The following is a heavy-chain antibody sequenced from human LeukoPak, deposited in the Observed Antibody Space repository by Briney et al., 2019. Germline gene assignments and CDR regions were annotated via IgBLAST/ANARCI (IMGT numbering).Heavy chain of an antibody. J-gene: IGHJ5*02. D-gene: IGHD4-17*01. CDR1: GYTFTSYY. CDR2: INPSGGST. V-gene: IGHV1-46*01. CDR3: ARVANGDYGYNWFDP. Sequence: ASVKVSCKASGYTFTSYYMHWVRQAPGQGLEWMGIINPSGGSTSYAQKFQGRVTMTRDTSTSTVYMEPSSLRSEDTAVYYCARVANGDYGYNWFDPWGQGTLVTVSS.